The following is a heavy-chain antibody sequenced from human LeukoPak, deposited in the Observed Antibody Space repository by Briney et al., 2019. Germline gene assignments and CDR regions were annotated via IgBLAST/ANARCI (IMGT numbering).Heavy chain of an antibody. CDR3: ARVGRGYYYDSSGYTFDY. CDR2: IYYSGST. J-gene: IGHJ4*02. V-gene: IGHV4-59*01. CDR1: GGSISSYY. D-gene: IGHD3-22*01. Sequence: PSETLSLTCTVSGGSISSYYWSWIRQPPGKGLEWIGYIYYSGSTNYNPSLKSRVTISVDTSKNQFSLKLSSVTAADTAVYYCARVGRGYYYDSSGYTFDYWGQGTLVTVSS.